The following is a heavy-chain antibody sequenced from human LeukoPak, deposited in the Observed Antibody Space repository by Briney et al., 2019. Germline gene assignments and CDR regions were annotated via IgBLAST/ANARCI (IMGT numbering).Heavy chain of an antibody. Sequence: PSETLSLTCTVSGDSLSSYYWSWIRQPPGKGLEWIGNIYYSGSTNYNPSLKSRVTISVDRSQNHFSLKLSSVTAADTAVYYCARADSSGYEHFDYWGQGTLVTVSS. CDR3: ARADSSGYEHFDY. V-gene: IGHV4-59*01. CDR2: IYYSGST. CDR1: GDSLSSYY. J-gene: IGHJ4*02. D-gene: IGHD3-22*01.